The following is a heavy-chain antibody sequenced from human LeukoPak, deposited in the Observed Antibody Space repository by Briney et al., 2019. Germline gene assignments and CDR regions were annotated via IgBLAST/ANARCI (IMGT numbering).Heavy chain of an antibody. V-gene: IGHV4-30-4*07. J-gene: IGHJ4*02. CDR3: ARVGRRSSTWPN. CDR2: LYYSGST. Sequence: PSQTLFLTCAVSGGSISSGGYSWNWIRQPPGKGLEWIGYLYYSGSTYYNPSLESRVLISVDTSKNQFSLKLSSVTAADTAVYYCARVGRRSSTWPNWGQGTLVTVSS. D-gene: IGHD6-13*01. CDR1: GGSISSGGYS.